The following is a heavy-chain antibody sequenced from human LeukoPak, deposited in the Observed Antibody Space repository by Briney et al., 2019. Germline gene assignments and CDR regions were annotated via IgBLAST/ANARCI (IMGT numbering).Heavy chain of an antibody. CDR2: IIPILGIA. V-gene: IGHV1-69*04. CDR3: AREIGFDYGAPGATFDY. CDR1: GGTFSSYA. Sequence: ASVTVSCKASGGTFSSYAISWVRQAPGQGLEWMGRIIPILGIANYAQKFQGRVTITADKSTSTAYMELSSLRSEDTAVYYCAREIGFDYGAPGATFDYWGQGTLVTVSS. D-gene: IGHD4-17*01. J-gene: IGHJ4*02.